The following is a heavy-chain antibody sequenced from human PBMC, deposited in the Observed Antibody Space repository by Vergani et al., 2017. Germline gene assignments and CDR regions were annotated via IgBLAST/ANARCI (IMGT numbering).Heavy chain of an antibody. CDR1: GGSISSSNW. CDR3: ARHDYGDYVSYYMDV. J-gene: IGHJ6*03. CDR2: IYYSGST. V-gene: IGHV4-4*02. D-gene: IGHD4-17*01. Sequence: QVQLQESGPGLVKPSGTLSLTCAVSGGSISSSNWWSWVRQPPGKGLEWIGSIYYSGSTYYNPSLKSRVTISVDTSKNQFSLKLSSVTAADTAVYYCARHDYGDYVSYYMDVWGKGP.